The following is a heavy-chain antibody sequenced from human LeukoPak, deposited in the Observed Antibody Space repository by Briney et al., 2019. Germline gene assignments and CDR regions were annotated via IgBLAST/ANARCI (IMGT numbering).Heavy chain of an antibody. J-gene: IGHJ4*02. CDR1: GFTFSDYG. V-gene: IGHV3-30*02. CDR3: AKVNSFWFDY. D-gene: IGHD4-23*01. Sequence: PVGSLRLSCVASGFTFSDYGIHWVRRAPGRGLEWAAFIRFDGSNKYYPDSVQGRFTISRDNSKNTVYLQMNSLTPEDTAFYYCAKVNSFWFDYWGQGTLVTVSS. CDR2: IRFDGSNK.